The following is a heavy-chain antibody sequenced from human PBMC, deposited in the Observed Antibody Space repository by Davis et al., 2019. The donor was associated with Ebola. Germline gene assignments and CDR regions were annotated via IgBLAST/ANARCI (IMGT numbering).Heavy chain of an antibody. CDR2: ISGSGGST. V-gene: IGHV3-23*01. Sequence: GGSLRLSCAASGFTFNSYAMSWVRQAPGKGLEWVSAISGSGGSTYYADSVEGRFSISRDNSKNTLYLQMNSLRAEDTAVYYCASHARVTTNSGLLVYWGQGTLVTVSS. CDR1: GFTFNSYA. CDR3: ASHARVTTNSGLLVY. D-gene: IGHD4-17*01. J-gene: IGHJ4*02.